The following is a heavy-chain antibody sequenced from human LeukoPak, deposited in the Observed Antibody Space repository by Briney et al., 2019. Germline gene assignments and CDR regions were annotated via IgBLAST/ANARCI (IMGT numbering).Heavy chain of an antibody. CDR1: GFIFTDYY. D-gene: IGHD6-19*01. J-gene: IGHJ4*02. CDR2: IDSGSTST. Sequence: GGSLRLSCAASGFIFTDYYMSWGRQAPGKGLEWVSFIDSGSTSTKYADSVKGRFSISRDNAKNTLYLHMNSLRAEDTAVYYCARGRLSSGWYDDWGQGTLVTVSS. V-gene: IGHV3-11*06. CDR3: ARGRLSSGWYDD.